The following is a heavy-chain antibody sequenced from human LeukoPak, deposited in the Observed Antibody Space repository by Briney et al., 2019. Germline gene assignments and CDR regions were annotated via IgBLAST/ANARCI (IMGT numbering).Heavy chain of an antibody. CDR1: GGSISSYY. CDR3: ALGDYYDSSGYYPNWFDP. V-gene: IGHV4-59*01. D-gene: IGHD3-22*01. J-gene: IGHJ5*02. Sequence: SETLSLTCTVSGGSISSYYWSWIRQPPGKGLEWIGYIYYSGNTNYNPSLKSRVTMSVDTSKNQFSLKLSSVTAADTAVYYCALGDYYDSSGYYPNWFDPWGQGTLVTVSS. CDR2: IYYSGNT.